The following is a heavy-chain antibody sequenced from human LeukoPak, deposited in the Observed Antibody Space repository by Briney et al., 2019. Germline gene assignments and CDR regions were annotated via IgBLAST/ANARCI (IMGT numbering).Heavy chain of an antibody. Sequence: GGSLRLSCAASGFTFSNYAMNWVRQAPGKGLEWVSVISGSGGSTYYADSVKGRFTISRDNSKNTLYLQMNSLRAEVTAVYYCAKDNGDYVGYFDYWGQGTLLTVSS. CDR1: GFTFSNYA. D-gene: IGHD4-17*01. CDR2: ISGSGGST. CDR3: AKDNGDYVGYFDY. J-gene: IGHJ4*02. V-gene: IGHV3-23*01.